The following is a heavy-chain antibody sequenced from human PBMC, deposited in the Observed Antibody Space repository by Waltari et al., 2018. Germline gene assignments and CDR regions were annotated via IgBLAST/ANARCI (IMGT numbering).Heavy chain of an antibody. V-gene: IGHV4-34*01. CDR3: TRGGNYDFWSHSPFVDP. CDR1: GASFSAYY. CDR2: NRHPGNT. J-gene: IGHJ5*02. D-gene: IGHD3-3*01. Sequence: QVQLQQWGAALLKPSETLSLTCPVSGASFSAYYWGCVRHVPGKGLEWIGQNRHPGNTNYTPSLQSRVAISIDTSRNQFSLRVFSVTAADTGLYFCTRGGNYDFWSHSPFVDPWGQGTQVTVSS.